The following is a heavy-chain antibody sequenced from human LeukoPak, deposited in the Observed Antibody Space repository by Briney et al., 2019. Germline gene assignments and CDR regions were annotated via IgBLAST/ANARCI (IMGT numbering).Heavy chain of an antibody. J-gene: IGHJ6*04. CDR2: IYSGGNT. D-gene: IGHD3-10*02. CDR1: GFTVSSNS. CDR3: AELGITMIGGV. V-gene: IGHV3-53*01. Sequence: PGGSLRLSCTVSGFTVSSNSWSWVRQAPGKGLEWVSFIYSGGNTHYSDSVKGRFTISRDNSKNTLYLQMNSLRAEDTAVYYCAELGITMIGGVWGKGTTVTISS.